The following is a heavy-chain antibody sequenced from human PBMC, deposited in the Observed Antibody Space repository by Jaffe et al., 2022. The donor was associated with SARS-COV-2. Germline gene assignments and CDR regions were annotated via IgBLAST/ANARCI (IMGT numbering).Heavy chain of an antibody. CDR2: ISSSGSTI. D-gene: IGHD4-17*01. J-gene: IGHJ6*02. Sequence: EVQLVESGGGLVQPGGSLRLSCAASGFTFSSYEMNWVRQAPGKGLEWVSYISSSGSTIYYADSVKGRFTISRDNAKNSLYLQMNSLRAEDTAVYYCARDYGGNSGYYYYYGMDVWGQGTTVTVSS. CDR1: GFTFSSYE. CDR3: ARDYGGNSGYYYYYGMDV. V-gene: IGHV3-48*03.